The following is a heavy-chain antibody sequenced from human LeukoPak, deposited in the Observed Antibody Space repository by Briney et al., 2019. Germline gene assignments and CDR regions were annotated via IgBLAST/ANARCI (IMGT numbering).Heavy chain of an antibody. CDR3: ARAGYYYCYYMDV. J-gene: IGHJ6*03. V-gene: IGHV3-74*01. Sequence: PGGSLRLSCAASGFTFSSYWMHWVRQAPGKGLVWVSRINSDGSSTSYADSVKGRFTISRDNAKNTLYLQMNSLRAEDTAVYYCARAGYYYCYYMDVWGKGTTVTVSS. CDR1: GFTFSSYW. CDR2: INSDGSST.